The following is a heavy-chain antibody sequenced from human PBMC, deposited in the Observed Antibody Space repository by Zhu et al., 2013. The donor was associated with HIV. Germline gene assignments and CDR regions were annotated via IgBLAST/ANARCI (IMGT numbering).Heavy chain of an antibody. J-gene: IGHJ3*02. V-gene: IGHV1-46*01. D-gene: IGHD3-10*01. CDR2: INPSGGST. CDR1: GYTFTSYY. Sequence: QVQLVQSGAEVKKPGASVKVSCKASGYTFTSYYMHWVRQAPGQGLEWMGIINPSGGSTSYAQKFQGRVTMTRDTSTSTVYMELSSLRSEDTAVYYCAGSPKSGGAFDIWGQGTMVTVSS. CDR3: AGSPKSGGAFDI.